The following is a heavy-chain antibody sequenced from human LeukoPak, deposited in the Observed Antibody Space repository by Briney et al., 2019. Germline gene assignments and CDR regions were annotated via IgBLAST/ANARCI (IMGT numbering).Heavy chain of an antibody. Sequence: SETLSLTCTVSGGSISSYYWSWIRQPAGKGLEWIGRIYTSGSTNYNPSLKSRVTMSVDTSKNQFSLKLSSVTAADTAVYYCARDLQDIVVVPAAHFDYWGQGTLVTVSS. CDR2: IYTSGST. CDR1: GGSISSYY. V-gene: IGHV4-4*07. J-gene: IGHJ4*02. D-gene: IGHD2-2*01. CDR3: ARDLQDIVVVPAAHFDY.